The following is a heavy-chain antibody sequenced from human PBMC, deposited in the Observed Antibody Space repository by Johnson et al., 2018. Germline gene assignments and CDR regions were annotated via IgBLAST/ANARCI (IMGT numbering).Heavy chain of an antibody. V-gene: IGHV3-33*01. CDR3: ARNIVVVPAATYYYGMDV. D-gene: IGHD2-2*01. J-gene: IGHJ6*02. CDR1: VFTFSNYG. CDR2: IWYDGSNK. Sequence: QVQLQESGGGVVQPGRSLRLSCAASVFTFSNYGMHWVRQAPGKGLEWVAVIWYDGSNKYYADSVKGRFTISRDNSKNTLYLQMNSLRAEDTAVYYWARNIVVVPAATYYYGMDVWGQGTTVTVSS.